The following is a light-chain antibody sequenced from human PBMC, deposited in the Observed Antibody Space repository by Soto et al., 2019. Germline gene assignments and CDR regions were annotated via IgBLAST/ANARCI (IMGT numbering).Light chain of an antibody. CDR1: QSISRY. J-gene: IGKJ5*01. CDR2: DAS. V-gene: IGKV3-11*01. Sequence: EIVLTQSPATLSLSPGGMGTLSFRASQSISRYLAWYQQKPGQAPRLLIYDASNRATGIPVRFSGSGSGTDFTLTISSLVPEDFAVYYCQQRSNWITFGQGTRLEIK. CDR3: QQRSNWIT.